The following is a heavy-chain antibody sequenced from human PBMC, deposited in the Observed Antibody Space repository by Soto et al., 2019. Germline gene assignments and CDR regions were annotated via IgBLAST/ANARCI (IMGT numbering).Heavy chain of an antibody. CDR1: GGSVSSCDYY. V-gene: IGHV4-61*08. D-gene: IGHD5-18*01. CDR2: VYYGGST. CDR3: ARFPVDTYMIYWFDP. J-gene: IGHJ5*02. Sequence: QVQLQESGPGLVRPSETLSLTCTVSGGSVSSCDYYWTWIRQPPGKGLEWIGYVYYGGSTNYNPSLKSRVSISVETAKTQFSVRLSSVTAADTAVYYCARFPVDTYMIYWFDPWGQGILVTVSS.